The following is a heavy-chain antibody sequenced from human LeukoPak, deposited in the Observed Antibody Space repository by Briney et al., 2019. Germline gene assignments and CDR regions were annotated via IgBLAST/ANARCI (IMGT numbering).Heavy chain of an antibody. CDR2: INPSGGST. CDR1: GYTFTSYY. J-gene: IGHJ6*03. V-gene: IGHV1-46*01. CDR3: ARKYYDFWSGYSGSYGSGSLRDNYYYMDV. D-gene: IGHD3-3*01. Sequence: ASVKVSCKASGYTFTSYYMHWVRQAPGQGLEWMGIINPSGGSTSYAQKFQGRVTITADKSTSTAYMELSSLRSEDTAVHYCARKYYDFWSGYSGSYGSGSLRDNYYYMDVWGKGTTVTVSS.